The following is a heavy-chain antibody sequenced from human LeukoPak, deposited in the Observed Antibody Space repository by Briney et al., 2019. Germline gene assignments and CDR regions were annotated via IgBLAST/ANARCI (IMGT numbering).Heavy chain of an antibody. Sequence: GGSLRLSCAASGFTVSSKYMSWVRQAPGKGLVWVSHIKSDGSSTSYADSVKGRFTISRDNAKNTLYLQMNSLRAEDTAVYYCARDRGYTQDYWGQGTLVTVSS. CDR3: ARDRGYTQDY. CDR2: IKSDGSST. J-gene: IGHJ4*02. D-gene: IGHD5-12*01. CDR1: GFTVSSKY. V-gene: IGHV3-74*01.